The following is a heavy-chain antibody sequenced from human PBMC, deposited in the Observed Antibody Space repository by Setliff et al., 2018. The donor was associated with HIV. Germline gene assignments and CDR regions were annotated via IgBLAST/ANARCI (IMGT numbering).Heavy chain of an antibody. D-gene: IGHD3-10*01. CDR1: GGSFSNYY. CDR2: INQNGRT. J-gene: IGHJ5*02. Sequence: PSETLSLTCAIYGGSFSNYYWSWIRHTPGRGLEWIAEINQNGRTNYNPSLKSRVTISVDTSKNQFSLKLSSVTAADTAVYYCARHGLLWFGAGYNWFDPWGQGTLVTVSS. V-gene: IGHV4-34*01. CDR3: ARHGLLWFGAGYNWFDP.